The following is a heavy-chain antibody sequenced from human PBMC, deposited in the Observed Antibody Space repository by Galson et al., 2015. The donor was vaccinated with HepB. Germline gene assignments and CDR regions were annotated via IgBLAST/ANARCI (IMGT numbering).Heavy chain of an antibody. Sequence: SVKVSCKASGYTFSTYAINWVRQAPGQGLQWMGWINTHTGNPTYDPGFTGRFVFSLDSSVTTAYLQITSLKAGDTAVYYCAREGFGEIAFDYWGQGSLVTVSS. J-gene: IGHJ4*02. CDR3: AREGFGEIAFDY. V-gene: IGHV7-4-1*02. D-gene: IGHD3-10*01. CDR1: GYTFSTYA. CDR2: INTHTGNP.